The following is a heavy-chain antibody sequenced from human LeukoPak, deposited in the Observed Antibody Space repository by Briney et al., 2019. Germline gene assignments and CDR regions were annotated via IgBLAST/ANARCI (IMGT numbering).Heavy chain of an antibody. CDR1: GFTLSSSA. J-gene: IGHJ4*02. V-gene: IGHV3-30*04. CDR3: ARDLYDVGYYYDSSGYYYSYYFDY. D-gene: IGHD3-22*01. Sequence: GGSLRLSCAASGFTLSSSAMHWVRQTPGKGLEWVAAISYDGRHTYYADSVKGRFTISRDNSKSILYVQMNSLRPEDTAVYYCARDLYDVGYYYDSSGYYYSYYFDYWGQGTLVTVSS. CDR2: ISYDGRHT.